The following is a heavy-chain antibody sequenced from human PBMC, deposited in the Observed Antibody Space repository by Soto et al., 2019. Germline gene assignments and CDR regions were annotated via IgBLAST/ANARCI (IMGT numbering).Heavy chain of an antibody. D-gene: IGHD4-17*01. CDR1: GFTFSTSG. V-gene: IGHV3-23*01. J-gene: IGHJ3*02. Sequence: EVQLLESGGGLVQPGGSLRLSCAASGFTFSTSGMSWVRQAPGKGLEWVSSISGSGEYTNYADSVKGRFTISRDNSKNTLYLQINSLTAEDTAVYYCTHHGGFDIWGQGTMVAVSS. CDR2: ISGSGEYT. CDR3: THHGGFDI.